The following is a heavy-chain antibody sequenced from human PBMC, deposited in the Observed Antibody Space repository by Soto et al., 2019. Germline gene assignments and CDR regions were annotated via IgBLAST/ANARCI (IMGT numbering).Heavy chain of an antibody. J-gene: IGHJ6*02. CDR1: GGSFSGYY. CDR3: ARGGIAVAGTWYYYYGMDV. CDR2: IKHSGST. V-gene: IGHV4-34*01. D-gene: IGHD6-19*01. Sequence: SETLSLTCAVYGGSFSGYYWSWIRQPPGKGLEWIGEIKHSGSTNYNPSLKSRVTISVDTSKNQFSLKLSSVTAADTAVYYCARGGIAVAGTWYYYYGMDVWGQGTTVTVSS.